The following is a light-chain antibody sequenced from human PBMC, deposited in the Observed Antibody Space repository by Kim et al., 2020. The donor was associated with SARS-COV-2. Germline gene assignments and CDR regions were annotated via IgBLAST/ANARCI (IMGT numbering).Light chain of an antibody. CDR3: CAYAGSSTFSSV. V-gene: IGLV2-23*02. Sequence: SITISCTGTSSDVGSYNLVSWYQQYPGKVPKLMIYEVNKRPSGVSDRFSGSKSGNTAFLTISGLQAEDEADYYCCAYAGSSTFSSVFGGGTKVTVL. CDR1: SSDVGSYNL. J-gene: IGLJ1*01. CDR2: EVN.